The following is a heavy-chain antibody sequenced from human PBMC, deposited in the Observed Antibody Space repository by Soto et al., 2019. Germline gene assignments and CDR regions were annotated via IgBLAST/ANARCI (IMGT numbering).Heavy chain of an antibody. CDR3: ARAAKWELLRNYYYYGMDV. V-gene: IGHV1-58*02. CDR1: GVSFTSSA. Sequence: TSVKLSCEASGVSFTSSAMQWVRQARGQRLEWIGWIVVGSGNTNYAQKFQERVSITRDMSTRTACMELRSLRSDDTAVYYCARAAKWELLRNYYYYGMDVWGQGTTVTVSS. D-gene: IGHD1-26*01. J-gene: IGHJ6*02. CDR2: IVVGSGNT.